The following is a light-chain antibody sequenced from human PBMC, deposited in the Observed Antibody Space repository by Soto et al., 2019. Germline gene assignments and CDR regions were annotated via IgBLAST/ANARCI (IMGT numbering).Light chain of an antibody. V-gene: IGKV1-5*01. J-gene: IGKJ2*03. Sequence: DIQMTQSPSTLSASVGDRDTITCRASQSISSWLAWYQQKPRKAPKLLLYDASSLESGVPSRFRGSGSWTEFTLTISSLQTDECATYSSLQYKSYSPSFGQRTKLDTK. CDR1: QSISSW. CDR2: DAS. CDR3: LQYKSYSPS.